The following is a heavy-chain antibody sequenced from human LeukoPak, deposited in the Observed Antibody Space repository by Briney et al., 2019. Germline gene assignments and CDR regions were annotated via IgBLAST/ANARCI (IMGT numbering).Heavy chain of an antibody. V-gene: IGHV1-18*01. D-gene: IGHD5-12*01. Sequence: ASVKVSCKASGFTFTNYGISWVRQAPGQGLEWMAWISVDNGNTNYIRKVQGRVTLTTDTSTSTAYMELRNLRSDDTAVYYCARDSWARAYDIDHWGQGTLVTVSS. CDR2: ISVDNGNT. CDR3: ARDSWARAYDIDH. CDR1: GFTFTNYG. J-gene: IGHJ5*02.